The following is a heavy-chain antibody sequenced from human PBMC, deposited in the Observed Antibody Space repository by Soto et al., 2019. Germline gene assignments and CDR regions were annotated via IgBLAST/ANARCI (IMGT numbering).Heavy chain of an antibody. CDR1: GGSISSSAYY. CDR3: ATQGVTRLSFDF. J-gene: IGHJ4*02. Sequence: PSETLSLTCTVSGGSISSSAYYWGWIRQSPGRGLEWIGIIHNSGSTYYNSSLKSRVTISVDTSNNHFSLRLSSMTAADTAVYFRATQGVTRLSFDFWGQGSPVTVSS. CDR2: IHNSGST. V-gene: IGHV4-39*01. D-gene: IGHD2-2*01.